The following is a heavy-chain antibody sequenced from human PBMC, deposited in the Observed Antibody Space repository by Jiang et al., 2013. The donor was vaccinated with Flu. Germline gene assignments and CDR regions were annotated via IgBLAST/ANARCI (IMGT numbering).Heavy chain of an antibody. CDR3: AKGGSGSFSVGY. D-gene: IGHD6-19*01. CDR2: IQYDGNNQ. J-gene: IGHJ4*02. CDR1: GFTFSTYG. V-gene: IGHV3-30*02. Sequence: RLSCAASGFTFSTYGMHWVRQAPGKGLEWVALIQYDGNNQYYSDSVKGRFTISRDNSKNTLYLQMNSLRAEDTAVYYCAKGGSGSFSVGYWGQGTLVTVSS.